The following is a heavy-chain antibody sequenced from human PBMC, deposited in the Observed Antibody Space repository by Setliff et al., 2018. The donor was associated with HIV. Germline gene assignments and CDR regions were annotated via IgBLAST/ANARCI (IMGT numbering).Heavy chain of an antibody. CDR3: ASYYGADEPSYYFDF. D-gene: IGHD3-22*01. J-gene: IGHJ4*02. V-gene: IGHV1-18*01. CDR1: GYTFTSYG. CDR2: ISAYNGNT. Sequence: ASVKVSCKASGYTFTSYGISWVRQAPGQGLEWMGWISAYNGNTNYAQKLQGRVTITADESTSTAYMELSSLRSEDTAMYYCASYYGADEPSYYFDFWGQGTQVTVSS.